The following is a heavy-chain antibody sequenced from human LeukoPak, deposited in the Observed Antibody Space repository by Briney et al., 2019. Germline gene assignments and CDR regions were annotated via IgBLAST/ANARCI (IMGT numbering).Heavy chain of an antibody. J-gene: IGHJ4*02. Sequence: ASVKVSCKASGYTFTSYDINWVRQATGPGLEWRGGMNPNSGNTGYAQKFQGRVTMTRNTSISQAYMELSRLRSEATAVYYCARAVYSSSPELFDYWGQGTLVTVSS. D-gene: IGHD6-6*01. CDR1: GYTFTSYD. V-gene: IGHV1-8*01. CDR2: MNPNSGNT. CDR3: ARAVYSSSPELFDY.